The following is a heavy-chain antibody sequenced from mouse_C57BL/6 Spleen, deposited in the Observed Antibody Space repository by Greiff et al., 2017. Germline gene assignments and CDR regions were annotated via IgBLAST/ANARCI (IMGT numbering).Heavy chain of an antibody. D-gene: IGHD4-1*01. V-gene: IGHV1-69*01. J-gene: IGHJ2*01. CDR3: ARALTGTVFDY. CDR2: IDPSDSYT. CDR1: GYTFTSYW. Sequence: VQLQQSGAELVMPGASVKLSCKASGYTFTSYWMHWVKQRPGQGLEWIGEIDPSDSYTNYNQKFKGKSTLTVDKSSSTAYMQLSSLTSEDSAVYYCARALTGTVFDYWGQGTTLTVSS.